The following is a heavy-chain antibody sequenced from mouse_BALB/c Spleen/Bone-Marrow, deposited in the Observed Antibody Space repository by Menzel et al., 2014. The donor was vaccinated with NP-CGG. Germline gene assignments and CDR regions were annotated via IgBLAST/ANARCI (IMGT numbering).Heavy chain of an antibody. CDR3: XXXYYGSSVFAY. CDR2: IXXANGNT. J-gene: IGHJ3*01. CDR1: GFNIKDTY. D-gene: IGHD1-1*01. Sequence: XGXXLVKPGASVKLSCXASGFNIKDTYXYWVKQRPXXXXXWXXXIXXANGNTKYDPKFQDKATITADTSSXXAYLQLSSLTSXDXXVXXXXXXYYGSSVFAYW. V-gene: IGHV14-3*02.